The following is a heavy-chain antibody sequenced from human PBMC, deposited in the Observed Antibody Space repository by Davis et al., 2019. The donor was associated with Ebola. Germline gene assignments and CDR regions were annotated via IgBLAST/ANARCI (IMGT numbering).Heavy chain of an antibody. J-gene: IGHJ6*02. CDR2: IYSSGST. V-gene: IGHV4-39*01. CDR3: ARRGRAMDV. CDR1: GGSISSSSYY. D-gene: IGHD6-13*01. Sequence: SETLSLTCTVSGGSISSSSYYWGWLRQPPGKGLEWIGNIYSSGSTYYSPSLQSRVTISVDTSKNQFPLKLSSVIAADTAVYYCARRGRAMDVWGQGTTVTVSS.